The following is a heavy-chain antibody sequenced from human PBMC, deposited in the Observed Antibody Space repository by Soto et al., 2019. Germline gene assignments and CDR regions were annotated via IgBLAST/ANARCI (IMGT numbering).Heavy chain of an antibody. CDR2: ISYDGSNK. J-gene: IGHJ6*02. Sequence: QVQLVESGGGVVQPGRSLRLSCAASGFTFSSYAMHWVRQAPGKGLEWVAVISYDGSNKYYADSVKGRFTISRDNSKNTLYLQMNSLRAEDTAVYYCARNNEVSSGWYVGYYYGMDVWGQGTTVTVSS. V-gene: IGHV3-30-3*01. CDR1: GFTFSSYA. CDR3: ARNNEVSSGWYVGYYYGMDV. D-gene: IGHD6-19*01.